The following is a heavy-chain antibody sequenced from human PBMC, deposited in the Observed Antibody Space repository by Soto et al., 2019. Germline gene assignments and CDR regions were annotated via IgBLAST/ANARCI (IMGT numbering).Heavy chain of an antibody. J-gene: IGHJ4*02. V-gene: IGHV3-23*01. CDR1: GFAFNDFA. Sequence: EVHLLESGGDLVLPGGSLRLSCAASGFAFNDFAMNWVRQAPGKGPEWLSTISGSGDKTFHSDSVKDRFNISRDNSNNKMFLQMNSLRAEDTAIYYCAKGASHAPFEKWGRGTLVTVSS. CDR2: ISGSGDKT. CDR3: AKGASHAPFEK.